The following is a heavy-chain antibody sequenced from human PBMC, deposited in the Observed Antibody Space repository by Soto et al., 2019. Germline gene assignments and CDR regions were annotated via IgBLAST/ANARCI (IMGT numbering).Heavy chain of an antibody. J-gene: IGHJ4*02. Sequence: QVQLVESGGGVVQPGRSLRLSCGASGFTISSYGMHWVRQAPGKGLEWVAVISYDGSDKYYADYVKGRFTISRDYSKNTLYLQMNSLRAEDTAVYYCAKDYGHCSGGSCQYFDYWGQGTLVTVSS. CDR3: AKDYGHCSGGSCQYFDY. D-gene: IGHD2-15*01. V-gene: IGHV3-30*18. CDR1: GFTISSYG. CDR2: ISYDGSDK.